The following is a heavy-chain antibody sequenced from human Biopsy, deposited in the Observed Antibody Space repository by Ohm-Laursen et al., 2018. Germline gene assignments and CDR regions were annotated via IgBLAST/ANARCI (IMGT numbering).Heavy chain of an antibody. CDR3: AADSENCGGDCYIY. CDR1: GDRFTEFS. V-gene: IGHV1-24*01. Sequence: EASVKASCKVPGDRFTEFSIHWVRQAPGKGLEWMGGFDPEEGQRTYAQKFQGRPTMTEDTSADTAYMELRGLRSEDAAVYYCAADSENCGGDCYIYWGQGTQVTVSS. J-gene: IGHJ4*02. D-gene: IGHD2-21*02. CDR2: FDPEEGQR.